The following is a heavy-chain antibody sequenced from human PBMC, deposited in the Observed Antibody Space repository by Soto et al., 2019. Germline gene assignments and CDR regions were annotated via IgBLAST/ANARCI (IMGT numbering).Heavy chain of an antibody. CDR2: ISAYNGNT. J-gene: IGHJ6*02. CDR1: GYTFTSYG. D-gene: IGHD3-9*01. Sequence: ASVKVYCKASGYTFTSYGISGVRQAPGQGLEWMGWISAYNGNTNYAQKLQGRVTMTTDTSKSTAYMELRSLRSDDTAVYYCARGSGSFETGYYYYGMDVWGQGTTVTVSS. V-gene: IGHV1-18*01. CDR3: ARGSGSFETGYYYYGMDV.